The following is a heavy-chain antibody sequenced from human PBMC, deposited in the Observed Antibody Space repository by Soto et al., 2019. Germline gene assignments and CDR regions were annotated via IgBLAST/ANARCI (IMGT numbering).Heavy chain of an antibody. CDR2: INWDSEDI. V-gene: IGHV3-9*01. CDR3: AKDTAPGFYDANGHLDS. Sequence: VQLVESGGGLVQPGGSRRLSCVVSGINFDDFAMHWVRQVPGKGLEWVSGINWDSEDIGNADSVKGRFTISRDNAKNSLYLQMNSLKAEDTALYYCAKDTAPGFYDANGHLDSWGQGTPVTVSS. J-gene: IGHJ4*02. D-gene: IGHD2-8*01. CDR1: GINFDDFA.